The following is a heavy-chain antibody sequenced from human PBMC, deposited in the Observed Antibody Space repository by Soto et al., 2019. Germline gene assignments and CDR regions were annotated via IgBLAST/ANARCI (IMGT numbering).Heavy chain of an antibody. CDR2: IKEDGTNP. V-gene: IGHV3-7*01. CDR1: GFTFNNDW. Sequence: EVQVVESGGDLFQPGGSLRLSCAASGFTFNNDWMTWVRQASGKGLEWVASIKEDGTNPYYADSVRGRFTLSRDNTKNSLYLQMNSLRVEDTAVYYCARGGGIVDNWGQGTLVTVSS. CDR3: ARGGGIVDN. D-gene: IGHD1-26*01. J-gene: IGHJ4*02.